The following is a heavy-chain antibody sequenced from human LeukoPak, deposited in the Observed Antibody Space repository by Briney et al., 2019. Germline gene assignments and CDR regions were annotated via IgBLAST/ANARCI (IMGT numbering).Heavy chain of an antibody. CDR1: GFTFSSYS. J-gene: IGHJ3*02. V-gene: IGHV3-48*01. Sequence: GGSLRLSCAASGFTFSSYSMNWVRQAPGKGLEWVSYISSTSSTIYSAASVKGRFTISRDNAKNSLYLQMNSLRAEDTAVYYCARDLPYSYSGHDAFDIWGQGTMVTVSS. D-gene: IGHD1-26*01. CDR3: ARDLPYSYSGHDAFDI. CDR2: ISSTSSTI.